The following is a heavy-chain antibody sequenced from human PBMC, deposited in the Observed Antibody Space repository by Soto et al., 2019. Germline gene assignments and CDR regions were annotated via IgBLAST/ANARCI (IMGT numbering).Heavy chain of an antibody. CDR3: ASSTFFPDSRGYHFKNLDS. CDR2: IYYSGST. V-gene: IGHV4-39*07. D-gene: IGHD3-22*01. J-gene: IGHJ5*01. Sequence: NPSETLSLTCIVSGGSISSSSYYWGWIRQPPGKGLEWIGSIYYSGSTYYNPSLKSRVTISVDTSKNQFSLTLTSVTAADTAMYYCASSTFFPDSRGYHFKNLDSWGQGTLVTVSS. CDR1: GGSISSSSYY.